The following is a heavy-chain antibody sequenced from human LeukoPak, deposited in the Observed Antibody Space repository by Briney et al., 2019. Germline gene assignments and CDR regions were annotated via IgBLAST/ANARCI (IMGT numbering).Heavy chain of an antibody. CDR1: GFTFSSYW. J-gene: IGHJ2*01. Sequence: PGGSLRLSCAASGFTFSSYWMGWVRQAPGKGLEWVADIKEDGSDIYSVDSAKGRFTISRDNAKNSLYLQMNSLRAEDTAVYYCARDTYRFFDLWGRGTLVTVSS. CDR3: ARDTYRFFDL. V-gene: IGHV3-7*01. CDR2: IKEDGSDI.